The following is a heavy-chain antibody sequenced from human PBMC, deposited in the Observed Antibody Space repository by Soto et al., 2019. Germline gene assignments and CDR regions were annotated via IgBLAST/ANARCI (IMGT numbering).Heavy chain of an antibody. CDR3: AKGSRKTPMITFGGVIVNHWFDP. CDR2: ISGSGGST. D-gene: IGHD3-16*02. CDR1: AFTFSSYA. J-gene: IGHJ5*02. V-gene: IGHV3-23*01. Sequence: VSLRLSCAAXAFTFSSYAMSWVRQAPGKGLEWVSAISGSGGSTYYADSVKGRFTISRDNSKNTLYLQMNSLRAEDTAVYYCAKGSRKTPMITFGGVIVNHWFDPWGQGTLVTVSS.